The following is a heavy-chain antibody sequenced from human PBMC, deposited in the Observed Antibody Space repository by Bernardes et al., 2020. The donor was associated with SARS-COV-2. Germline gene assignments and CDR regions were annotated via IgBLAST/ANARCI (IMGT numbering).Heavy chain of an antibody. J-gene: IGHJ6*02. D-gene: IGHD5-18*01. CDR1: GYIFSAYY. CDR3: ARERWNTAGPYYYGMDV. Sequence: ASVKVCWEASGYIFSAYYMHWVRQNPGQGLEWMGWIDPNSGATNYAQKFQGRVTMTRDTSISTAYMEMSRLRSDDTALYYCARERWNTAGPYYYGMDVWGQGTAVTVSS. V-gene: IGHV1-2*02. CDR2: IDPNSGAT.